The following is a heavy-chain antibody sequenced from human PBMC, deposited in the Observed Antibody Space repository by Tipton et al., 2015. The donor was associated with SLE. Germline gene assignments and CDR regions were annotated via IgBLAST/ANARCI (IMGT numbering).Heavy chain of an antibody. V-gene: IGHV3-33*01. CDR3: ARDPSSGWYEGYFQH. CDR1: GFTFSSYG. Sequence: RSLRLSCAASGFTFSSYGMHWVRQAPGKGLEWVAVIWYDGSNKYYADSVKGRFTISRDNSKNTLYLQMNSLRAEDTAVYYCARDPSSGWYEGYFQHWGQGTLVTVSS. CDR2: IWYDGSNK. J-gene: IGHJ1*01. D-gene: IGHD6-19*01.